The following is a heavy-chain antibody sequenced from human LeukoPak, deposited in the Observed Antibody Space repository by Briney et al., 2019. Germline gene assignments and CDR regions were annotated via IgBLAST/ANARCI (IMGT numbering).Heavy chain of an antibody. Sequence: KFQGRVTITRDTSASTAYMELSSLRSEDTAVYYCARYNSTSCYDYWGQGTLVTVSS. D-gene: IGHD2-2*01. V-gene: IGHV1-3*01. CDR3: ARYNSTSCYDY. J-gene: IGHJ4*02.